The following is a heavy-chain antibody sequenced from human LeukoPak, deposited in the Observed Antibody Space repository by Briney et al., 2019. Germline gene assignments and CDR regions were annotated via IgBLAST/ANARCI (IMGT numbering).Heavy chain of an antibody. D-gene: IGHD2-15*01. V-gene: IGHV3-48*04. CDR2: ISSSSSTI. J-gene: IGHJ4*02. CDR1: GFTFSSYS. Sequence: SGGSLRLSCAASGFTFSSYSMNWVRQAPGKGLEWVSYISSSSSTIYYADSVKGRFTISRDNAKNSLYLQMNSLRAEDTAVYYCARGPGYCSGGSCYGSDYWGQGTLVTVSS. CDR3: ARGPGYCSGGSCYGSDY.